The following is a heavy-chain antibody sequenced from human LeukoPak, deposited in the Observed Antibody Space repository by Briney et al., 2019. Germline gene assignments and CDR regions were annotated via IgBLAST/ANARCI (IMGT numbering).Heavy chain of an antibody. CDR1: GGSFSGYY. D-gene: IGHD3-3*01. CDR3: ARFNLPYYDFWSGYYTTFSAFDI. J-gene: IGHJ3*02. Sequence: SETLSLTCAAYGGSFSGYYWSWIRQPPGKGLEWIGEISHSGSTNYNPALKSRVTISVDTSKNQFSLKLSSVTAADTAVYYCARFNLPYYDFWSGYYTTFSAFDIWGQGTMVTVSS. CDR2: ISHSGST. V-gene: IGHV4-34*01.